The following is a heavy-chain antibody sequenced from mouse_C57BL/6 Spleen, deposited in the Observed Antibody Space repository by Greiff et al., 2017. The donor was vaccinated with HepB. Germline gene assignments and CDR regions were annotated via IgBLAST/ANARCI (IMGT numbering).Heavy chain of an antibody. Sequence: QVQLQQSGAELVRPGASVTLSCKASGYTFTDYEMHWVKQTPVHGLEWIGAIDPETGGTAYNQKFKGKAILTADKSSSTAYMELRSLTSEDSAVYDCTREGIYYGNYEGYWGQGTTLTVSS. CDR3: TREGIYYGNYEGY. CDR2: IDPETGGT. J-gene: IGHJ2*01. D-gene: IGHD2-1*01. CDR1: GYTFTDYE. V-gene: IGHV1-15*01.